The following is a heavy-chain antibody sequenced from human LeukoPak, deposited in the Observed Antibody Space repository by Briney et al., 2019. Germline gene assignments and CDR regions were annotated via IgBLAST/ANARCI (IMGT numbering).Heavy chain of an antibody. CDR3: ARDESGDNDAFDI. Sequence: GGSLRLSCAASGFTFSDYTMNWVRLAPGKGLEWVSSISGSSNYIYYADSVKGRFTISRGNAKNSLYLQMNSLRVEDTAVYYCARDESGDNDAFDIWGQGTMVTVSS. J-gene: IGHJ3*02. CDR1: GFTFSDYT. CDR2: ISGSSNYI. D-gene: IGHD2-21*01. V-gene: IGHV3-21*01.